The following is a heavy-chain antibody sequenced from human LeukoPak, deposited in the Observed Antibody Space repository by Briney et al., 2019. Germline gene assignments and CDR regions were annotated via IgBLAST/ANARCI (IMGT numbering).Heavy chain of an antibody. D-gene: IGHD2-15*01. J-gene: IGHJ4*02. V-gene: IGHV3-33*01. Sequence: PGGSLRLSCAASGFTFSSYGMHWVRQAPGKGLEWVAVIWYDGSNKYYADSVKGRFTISRDNSKNTLYLQMNSPRAEDTAIYYCARDVSGRFDYWGQGTLVTVSS. CDR2: IWYDGSNK. CDR3: ARDVSGRFDY. CDR1: GFTFSSYG.